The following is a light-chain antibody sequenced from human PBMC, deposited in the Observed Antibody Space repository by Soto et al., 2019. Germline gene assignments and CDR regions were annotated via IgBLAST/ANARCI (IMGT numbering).Light chain of an antibody. CDR1: SSNIGAGYD. CDR3: QCFDSSRSGYVV. J-gene: IGLJ2*01. CDR2: ANN. Sequence: QSVLTQPSSVSGAPGQRVTISCTGSSSNIGAGYDVQWYQQLPGAAPKLLIFANNNRPSGIPDRFSGSKSGTSASLAITGLQAEDEADYYCQCFDSSRSGYVVFGGGTKVTVL. V-gene: IGLV1-40*01.